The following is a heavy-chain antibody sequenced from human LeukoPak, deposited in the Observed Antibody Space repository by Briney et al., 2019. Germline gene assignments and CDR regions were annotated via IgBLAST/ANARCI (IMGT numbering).Heavy chain of an antibody. D-gene: IGHD2-15*01. V-gene: IGHV1-18*01. CDR3: ARDACWMGSCGGGGNLGTTTPDF. CDR2: ISVYNGNT. CDR1: GYTFTSYG. J-gene: IGHJ4*02. Sequence: GASVKVSCKASGYTFTSYGISWVRQAPGQGLEWLGWISVYNGNTNYAQKLQGRVTMTTDTSTTTAYMELRSLRSDDTAVYYCARDACWMGSCGGGGNLGTTTPDFWGQGTLVTVSS.